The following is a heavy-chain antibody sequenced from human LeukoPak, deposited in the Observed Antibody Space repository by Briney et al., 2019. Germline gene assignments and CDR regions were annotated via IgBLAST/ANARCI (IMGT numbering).Heavy chain of an antibody. J-gene: IGHJ5*02. CDR1: GGTFSSYA. CDR3: ARGKYSSGWRSNWFDP. V-gene: IGHV1-69*04. D-gene: IGHD6-19*01. CDR2: IIPILGIA. Sequence: SVKVSCKASGGTFSSYAISWVRQAPGQGLEWMGRIIPILGIANYAQKFQGRVTITADKSTSTAYMELSSLRSEDTAVYYCARGKYSSGWRSNWFDPWGQGTLVTVSS.